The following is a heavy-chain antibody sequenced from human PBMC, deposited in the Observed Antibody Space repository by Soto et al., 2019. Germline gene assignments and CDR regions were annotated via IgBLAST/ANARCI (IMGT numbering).Heavy chain of an antibody. V-gene: IGHV4-34*01. CDR3: ARGVPFCHYSMDV. CDR2: IKHSGST. Sequence: QVQLQQWGAGLLKPSETLSLTCAVYDGSFTGFHWTWIRRPPGKGLEWIGEIKHSGSTNYNPSLTRRVTISVDTSKNQFSLKLNSVTAADTAVYYCARGVPFCHYSMDVWGQGTTVTVSS. D-gene: IGHD3-3*01. J-gene: IGHJ6*02. CDR1: DGSFTGFH.